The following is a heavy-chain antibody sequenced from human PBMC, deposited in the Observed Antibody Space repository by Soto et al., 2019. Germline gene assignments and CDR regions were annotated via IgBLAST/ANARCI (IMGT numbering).Heavy chain of an antibody. CDR1: GGSISSYY. CDR2: IYYSGST. D-gene: IGHD3-3*01. Sequence: SETLSLTCTVSGGSISSYYWSWIRQPPGKGLEWIGYIYYSGSTNYNPSLKSRVTISVDTSKNQFSLKLSSVTAADTAVYYCARVKPFDYDFWGGSPPPLYYMDVWGKGTTVTVSS. V-gene: IGHV4-59*01. CDR3: ARVKPFDYDFWGGSPPPLYYMDV. J-gene: IGHJ6*03.